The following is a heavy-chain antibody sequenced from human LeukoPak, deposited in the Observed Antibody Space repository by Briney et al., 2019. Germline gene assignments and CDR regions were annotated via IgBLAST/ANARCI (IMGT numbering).Heavy chain of an antibody. J-gene: IGHJ3*02. V-gene: IGHV3-48*01. Sequence: PGGSLRLSCAASGFTFSGYSMNWFRQAPGRGLEWVSYISSTSTTIHYKDSVKGRFTISRDNAKNSLYLHMTSLRVEDTAVYYCVRNDGDDAFDIWGQGTMVTVSS. D-gene: IGHD4-17*01. CDR1: GFTFSGYS. CDR2: ISSTSTTI. CDR3: VRNDGDDAFDI.